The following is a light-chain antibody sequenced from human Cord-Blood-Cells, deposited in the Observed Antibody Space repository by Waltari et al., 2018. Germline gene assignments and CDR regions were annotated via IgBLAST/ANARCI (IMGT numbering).Light chain of an antibody. CDR3: QQYNNWPLT. CDR1: QSVSSN. V-gene: IGKV3-15*01. CDR2: GAS. J-gene: IGKJ4*01. Sequence: EIVMTQSPATLSVSPGERATISCRASQSVSSNLAWYQQKPGQAPRLLIYGASTRATGIPARFSGSGSGTEFTLTISSLQSEDFAVYYCQQYNNWPLTFGGRTKVEIK.